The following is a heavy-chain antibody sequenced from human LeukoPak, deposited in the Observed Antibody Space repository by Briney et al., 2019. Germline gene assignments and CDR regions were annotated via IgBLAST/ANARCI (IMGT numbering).Heavy chain of an antibody. D-gene: IGHD3-10*01. Sequence: ASVKVSCKASGYTFTSYWIGWVRQMPGKGLEWMGIIYPGDSDTRYSPSFQGQVTISADKSISTAYLQWSSLKASDTAMYYCARLLRMGSYYHYWGQGTLVTVSS. CDR1: GYTFTSYW. CDR2: IYPGDSDT. V-gene: IGHV5-51*01. CDR3: ARLLRMGSYYHY. J-gene: IGHJ4*02.